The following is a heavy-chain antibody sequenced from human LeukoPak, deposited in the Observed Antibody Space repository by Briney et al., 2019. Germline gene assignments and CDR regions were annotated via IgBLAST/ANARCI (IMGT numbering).Heavy chain of an antibody. J-gene: IGHJ4*02. Sequence: SETLSLTCTVSGYSISSGYYWGWIRQPPGKWLEWIGSIYHSGSTYYNPSLKSRVTISVDTSKNQFSLKLSSVTAADTAVYYCARVYCSGGSCYPYYFDYWGQGTLVTVSS. D-gene: IGHD2-15*01. CDR3: ARVYCSGGSCYPYYFDY. CDR1: GYSISSGYY. CDR2: IYHSGST. V-gene: IGHV4-38-2*02.